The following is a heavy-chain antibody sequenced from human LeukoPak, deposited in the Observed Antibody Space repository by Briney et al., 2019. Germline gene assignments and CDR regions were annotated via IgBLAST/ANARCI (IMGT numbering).Heavy chain of an antibody. CDR1: GVSISSSSHY. J-gene: IGHJ5*02. D-gene: IGHD3-10*01. CDR2: IYYSGST. V-gene: IGHV4-39*01. Sequence: SETLSLTCTVSGVSISSSSHYWGWIRQPPGKGLEWIGSIYYSGSTYYNPSLKSRVTISVDKSKNQFSLKLSSVTAADTAVYYCATQYYYGSGYPFDPWGQGTLVTVSS. CDR3: ATQYYYGSGYPFDP.